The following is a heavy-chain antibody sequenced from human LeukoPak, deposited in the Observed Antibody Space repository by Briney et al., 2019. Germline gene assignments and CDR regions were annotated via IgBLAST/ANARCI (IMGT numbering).Heavy chain of an antibody. CDR2: IFYTGKI. CDR3: ARQLGVGVWALDR. CDR1: GDSITTEYYW. V-gene: IGHV4-39*01. D-gene: IGHD3-16*01. J-gene: IGHJ4*02. Sequence: PSETLSLTCDVSGDSITTEYYWWGWLRQPPGKGLEWIAIIFYTGKIHDNPSLRSRISMSVDTSKDQFSLRLSAVTAADTAVYYCARQLGVGVWALDRWGQGTLVTVSS.